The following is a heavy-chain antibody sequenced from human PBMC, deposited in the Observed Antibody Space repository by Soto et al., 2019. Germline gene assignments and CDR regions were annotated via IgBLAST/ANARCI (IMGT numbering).Heavy chain of an antibody. V-gene: IGHV3-30*04. CDR1: GFTFSNYT. J-gene: IGHJ6*02. CDR3: ARSGRALTFGEMNYYYGMDV. Sequence: QVQLVESGGGVVQPGRSLRLSCAASGFTFSNYTLHWVRQAPGKGLEWVAVMSYDGRNKYSADSVKGRFTISRDNSKNTLHLQMNSLITEDTAHYYCARSGRALTFGEMNYYYGMDVWGQGTTVTVSS. CDR2: MSYDGRNK. D-gene: IGHD3-16*01.